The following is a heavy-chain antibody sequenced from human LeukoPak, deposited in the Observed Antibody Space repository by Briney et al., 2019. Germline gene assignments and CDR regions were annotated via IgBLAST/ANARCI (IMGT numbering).Heavy chain of an antibody. J-gene: IGHJ4*02. Sequence: SVKVSCKASGGTFSSYAISWVRQAPGQGLEWMGGIIPIFGTANYAQKSQGRVTITADESTSTAYMELSSLRSEDTAVYYCARDRWDYCSSTSCYGGSLDYWGQGTLVTVSS. D-gene: IGHD2-2*01. CDR1: GGTFSSYA. CDR3: ARDRWDYCSSTSCYGGSLDY. CDR2: IIPIFGTA. V-gene: IGHV1-69*13.